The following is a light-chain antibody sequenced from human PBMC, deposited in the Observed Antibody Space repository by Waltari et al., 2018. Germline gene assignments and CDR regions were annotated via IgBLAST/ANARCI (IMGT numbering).Light chain of an antibody. Sequence: QAVVTQEPSVTVSPGGTVTLTCGSTTGAVTSGHYPYGFQQKPGQAPRTLIFDTSHRHFWTPARFSGALLGGKAALTLSGAQAEDEAEYYCLLSYNDVRSVVGGGTKLTVL. CDR1: TGAVTSGHY. CDR2: DTS. J-gene: IGLJ2*01. V-gene: IGLV7-46*01. CDR3: LLSYNDVRSV.